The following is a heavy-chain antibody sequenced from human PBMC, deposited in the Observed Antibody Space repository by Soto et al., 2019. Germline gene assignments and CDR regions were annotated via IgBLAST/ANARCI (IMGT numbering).Heavy chain of an antibody. D-gene: IGHD2-15*01. CDR2: IIPIFGTA. V-gene: IGHV1-69*13. Sequence: AASVKVSCKASGGTFSSYAISWVRQAPGQGLEWMGGIIPIFGTANYAQKFQGRVTITADESTSTAYMELSSLRSEDTAVYYCARRGHYCSGGSCYYYFDYWGQGTLVTVSS. J-gene: IGHJ4*02. CDR3: ARRGHYCSGGSCYYYFDY. CDR1: GGTFSSYA.